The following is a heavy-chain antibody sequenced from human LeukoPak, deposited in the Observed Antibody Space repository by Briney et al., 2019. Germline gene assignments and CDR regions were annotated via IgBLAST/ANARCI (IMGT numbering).Heavy chain of an antibody. CDR3: ASHRGQWELGRDYFDY. V-gene: IGHV4-39*01. CDR2: IYYNGNT. Sequence: TSETLSLTCTISGGSISSSSYYWGWIRQPPGKGLEWIGSIYYNGNTYYNPSLKSRVTISVDTSKNQFSLKLSSVTAADTAVYYCASHRGQWELGRDYFDYWGQGTLVTVSS. CDR1: GGSISSSSYY. J-gene: IGHJ4*02. D-gene: IGHD1-26*01.